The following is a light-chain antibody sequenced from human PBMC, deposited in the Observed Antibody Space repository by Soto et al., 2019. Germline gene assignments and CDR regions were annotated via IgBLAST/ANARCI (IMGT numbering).Light chain of an antibody. CDR1: QSVSSN. Sequence: EIVMTQSPATLSVSPGERATLSCRASQSVSSNLAWYQLKPGQAPRLLIYGASTRVAGFPARFSGSGSGTEFTLTISSLQSEDFAVYYCQQYNNWPPLTFGGGTKVEIK. CDR3: QQYNNWPPLT. V-gene: IGKV3-15*01. CDR2: GAS. J-gene: IGKJ4*01.